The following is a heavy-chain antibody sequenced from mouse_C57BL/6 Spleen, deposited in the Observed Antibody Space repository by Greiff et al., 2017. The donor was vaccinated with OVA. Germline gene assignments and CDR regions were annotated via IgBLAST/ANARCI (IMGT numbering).Heavy chain of an antibody. CDR2: IDPEDGET. V-gene: IGHV14-2*01. J-gene: IGHJ4*01. CDR3: ARTGTDYYAMDY. CDR1: GFNIKDYY. Sequence: VQLQQSGAELVKPGASVKLSCTASGFNIKDYYMHWVKQRTEQGLEWIGRIDPEDGETKYAPQFQGKATITADTSSNTAYLQLSSLTSEDTAVYYCARTGTDYYAMDYWGQGTSVTVSS. D-gene: IGHD3-3*01.